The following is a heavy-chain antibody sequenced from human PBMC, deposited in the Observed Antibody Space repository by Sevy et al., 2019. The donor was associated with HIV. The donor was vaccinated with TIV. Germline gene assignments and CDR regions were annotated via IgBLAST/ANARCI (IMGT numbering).Heavy chain of an antibody. CDR1: GFTFSSYG. V-gene: IGHV3-30*18. Sequence: GGSLRLSCAASGFTFSSYGMHWVRQAPGKGLEWVAVIPDDGSNKYYADSVKGRFTISRDNCKNTLYLQMNSLRAEDTAVYYCAKLEYSGYEDFQHWGQGTLVTVSS. D-gene: IGHD5-12*01. CDR3: AKLEYSGYEDFQH. J-gene: IGHJ1*01. CDR2: IPDDGSNK.